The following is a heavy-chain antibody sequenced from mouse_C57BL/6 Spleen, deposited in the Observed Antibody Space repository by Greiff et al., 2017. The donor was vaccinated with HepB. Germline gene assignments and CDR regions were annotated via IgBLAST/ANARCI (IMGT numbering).Heavy chain of an antibody. V-gene: IGHV1-19*01. D-gene: IGHD1-1*01. CDR2: INPYNGGT. Sequence: VQLQQSGPVLVKPGASVKMSCKASGYTFTDYYMNWVKQSHGKSLEWIGVINPYNGGTSYNQKFKGKATLTVDKSSSTAYMELNSLTSEDSAVYYCASVYGSSYGGGYWGQGTTLTVSS. CDR1: GYTFTDYY. J-gene: IGHJ2*01. CDR3: ASVYGSSYGGGY.